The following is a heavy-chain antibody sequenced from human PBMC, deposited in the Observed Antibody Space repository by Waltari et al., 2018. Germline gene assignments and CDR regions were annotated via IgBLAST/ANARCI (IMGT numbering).Heavy chain of an antibody. J-gene: IGHJ4*02. Sequence: QVQLVQSGAEVKKPGSSVKVSCKASGGTFSSYAISWVRKAPGQGLEGMGGIIPIFGTANYAEKFQGRVTITTDESTSTAYMELSSLRSEDTAVYYCASPAGPLTGFDYWGQGTLVTVSS. V-gene: IGHV1-69*05. CDR1: GGTFSSYA. D-gene: IGHD3-9*01. CDR3: ASPAGPLTGFDY. CDR2: IIPIFGTA.